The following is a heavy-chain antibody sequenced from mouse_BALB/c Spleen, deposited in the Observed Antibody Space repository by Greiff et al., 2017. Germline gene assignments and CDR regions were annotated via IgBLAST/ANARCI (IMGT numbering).Heavy chain of an antibody. CDR2: ISSGGSYT. V-gene: IGHV5-6-4*01. Sequence: EVMLVESGGGLVKPGGSLKLSCAASGFTFSSYTMSWVRQTPEKRLEWVATISSGGSYTYYPDSVKGRFTISRDNAKNTLYLQMSSLKSEDTAMYYCTRDQTAMITTKGIVAYWGQGTLVTVSA. J-gene: IGHJ3*01. D-gene: IGHD2-4*01. CDR1: GFTFSSYT. CDR3: TRDQTAMITTKGIVAY.